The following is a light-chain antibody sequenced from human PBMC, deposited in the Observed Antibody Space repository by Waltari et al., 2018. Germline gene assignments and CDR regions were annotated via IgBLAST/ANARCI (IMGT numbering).Light chain of an antibody. Sequence: DIVMTQSPDSLAVSLGERATIDCKSSQSVFYRSDNKNYLAWYQHKPGQPPKLLFYWASTRESGVPDRFSASWSGTDFTLTINNLQAEDVAVYYCQQYYRSRTFGQGTRLDIK. V-gene: IGKV4-1*01. CDR2: WAS. CDR3: QQYYRSRT. J-gene: IGKJ5*01. CDR1: QSVFYRSDNKNY.